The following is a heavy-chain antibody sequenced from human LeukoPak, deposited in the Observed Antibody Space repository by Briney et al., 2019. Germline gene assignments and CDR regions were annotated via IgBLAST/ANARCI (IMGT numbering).Heavy chain of an antibody. CDR1: GGSFSGYY. CDR2: INHSGST. CDR3: ARGLAVIVVVPAANWQQLVPFDY. J-gene: IGHJ4*02. D-gene: IGHD2-2*01. V-gene: IGHV4-34*01. Sequence: SETLSLTCAVYGGSFSGYYWSWIRQPPGKGLEWIGEINHSGSTNYNPSPKSRVTISVDTSKNQFSLKLSSVTAADTAVYYCARGLAVIVVVPAANWQQLVPFDYWGQGTLVTVSS.